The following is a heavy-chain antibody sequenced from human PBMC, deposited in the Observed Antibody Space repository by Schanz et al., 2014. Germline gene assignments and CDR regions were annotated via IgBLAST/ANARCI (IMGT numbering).Heavy chain of an antibody. CDR2: ISPNGAT. J-gene: IGHJ5*02. Sequence: QVQLVQSGAEVKEPGASVKVSCKASAYTFTGYYLHWVRQAPGQGLEWMGWISPNGATRYAQNFQDKVTMTRDTSSSTAYMEVTSLRLDDTAIYYCARDRRRYCSTASCLHDNWFDPWGQGTLVIVSS. CDR3: ARDRRRYCSTASCLHDNWFDP. CDR1: AYTFTGYY. V-gene: IGHV1-2*02. D-gene: IGHD2-2*01.